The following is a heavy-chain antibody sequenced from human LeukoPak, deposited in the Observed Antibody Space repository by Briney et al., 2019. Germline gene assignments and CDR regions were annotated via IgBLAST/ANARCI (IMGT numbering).Heavy chain of an antibody. J-gene: IGHJ4*02. CDR3: ARASGPFDY. V-gene: IGHV3-66*01. Sequence: GGSLRLSCAASGFTVSSNYMSWVRQAPGKGLEWVSVIYGGVNTVYADSVQGRFTISRDNSKNTLYLQMSSLRAEDTAVYSCARASGPFDYWGQGTLVTVSS. CDR2: IYGGVNT. D-gene: IGHD3-10*01. CDR1: GFTVSSNY.